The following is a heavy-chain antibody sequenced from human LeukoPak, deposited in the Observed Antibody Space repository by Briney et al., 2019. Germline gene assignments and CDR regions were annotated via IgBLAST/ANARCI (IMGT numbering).Heavy chain of an antibody. Sequence: ASVKVSCKASGYTFTDSYIHWVRQAPGQGLEWMGWINPHSGDTNYAQKFQGRVTMTRDTSISTAYMEVSRLRSDDTAVYYCARAQDRNYYASGKFWGQGTLVTVSS. CDR2: INPHSGDT. V-gene: IGHV1-2*02. CDR1: GYTFTDSY. D-gene: IGHD3-10*01. J-gene: IGHJ4*02. CDR3: ARAQDRNYYASGKF.